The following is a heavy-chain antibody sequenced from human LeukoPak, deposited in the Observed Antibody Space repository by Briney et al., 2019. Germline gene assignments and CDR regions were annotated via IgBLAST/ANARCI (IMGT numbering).Heavy chain of an antibody. V-gene: IGHV3-15*01. CDR1: GFTFSNAW. D-gene: IGHD3-9*01. Sequence: GGSLRLSCAASGFTFSNAWMSWVRQAPGKALEWVGHIKRKTDGRTTDYAAPVKDRFTISRDDSKNTLYLQMNSLNTEDTAVYYCTSPGFTIFYAPTYWGQGTLVTVSS. CDR2: IKRKTDGRTT. CDR3: TSPGFTIFYAPTY. J-gene: IGHJ4*02.